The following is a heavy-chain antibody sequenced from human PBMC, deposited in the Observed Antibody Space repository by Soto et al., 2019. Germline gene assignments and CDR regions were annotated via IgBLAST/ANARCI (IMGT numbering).Heavy chain of an antibody. CDR2: ISSSSSYI. CDR3: ARDSGSYLSY. Sequence: EVQLVESGGGLVKPGGSLRLSCAASGFTFSSYSMNWVRQAPGKGLEWVSSISSSSSYIYYADSVKGRFTISRDNAKNSLYMQMNSLRAEDTAVYYCARDSGSYLSYWGQGTLVTVSS. J-gene: IGHJ4*02. CDR1: GFTFSSYS. V-gene: IGHV3-21*01. D-gene: IGHD1-26*01.